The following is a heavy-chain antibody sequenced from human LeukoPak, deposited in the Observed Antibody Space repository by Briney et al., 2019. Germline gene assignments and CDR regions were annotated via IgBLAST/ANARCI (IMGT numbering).Heavy chain of an antibody. Sequence: PSETLSLTCAVSGVSVSDYYWGWIRQSPEKGLEWIGEVSPGGYTTYNPSLRGRVIISEDTSENQLSLNVTSVTAADTALYYCARIRCGRGQARCYNHWAQGSLVTVSS. CDR1: GVSVSDYY. D-gene: IGHD2-21*01. CDR2: VSPGGYT. V-gene: IGHV4-34*01. J-gene: IGHJ5*02. CDR3: ARIRCGRGQARCYNH.